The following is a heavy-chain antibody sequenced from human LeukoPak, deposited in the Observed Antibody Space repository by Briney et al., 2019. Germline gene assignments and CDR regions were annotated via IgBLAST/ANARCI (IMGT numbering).Heavy chain of an antibody. V-gene: IGHV1-69*05. D-gene: IGHD3-9*01. CDR2: IIPIFGTA. Sequence: GSSVKVSCKASGGTFSSYAISWVRQAPGQGLEWMGGIIPIFGTANYAQKFQGRVTITTDESTSTAYMELSSLRSEDTAVYSCAREGYDILTGFRLYYFDYWGQGTLVTVSS. CDR3: AREGYDILTGFRLYYFDY. CDR1: GGTFSSYA. J-gene: IGHJ4*02.